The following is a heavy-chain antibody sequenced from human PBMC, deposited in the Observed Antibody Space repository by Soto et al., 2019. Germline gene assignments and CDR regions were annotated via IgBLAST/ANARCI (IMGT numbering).Heavy chain of an antibody. Sequence: EVQLLESGGGLIQPGGSLRLSCAASGFSFSSYAMSWVRQAPGQGLEWVSGISGSGGPTNYADSVKGRFTISRDNSENTRYLQMNSLRAEDTAVYYCAKDRGYSGYDNWFDSWGQGTLVTVSS. CDR2: ISGSGGPT. J-gene: IGHJ5*01. D-gene: IGHD5-12*01. V-gene: IGHV3-23*01. CDR1: GFSFSSYA. CDR3: AKDRGYSGYDNWFDS.